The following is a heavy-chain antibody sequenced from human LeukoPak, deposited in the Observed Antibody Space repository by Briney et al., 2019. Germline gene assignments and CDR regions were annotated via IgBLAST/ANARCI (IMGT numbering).Heavy chain of an antibody. D-gene: IGHD3-22*01. V-gene: IGHV4-39*07. Sequence: PSETLSLTCTVSGGSISSSSYYWGWIRQPPGKGLEWIGSIYYSGSTNYNPSLKSRVTISVDTSKNQFSLKLSSVTAADTAVYYCARFTYYYDSSGYIFDYWGQGTLVTVSS. J-gene: IGHJ4*02. CDR3: ARFTYYYDSSGYIFDY. CDR1: GGSISSSSYY. CDR2: IYYSGST.